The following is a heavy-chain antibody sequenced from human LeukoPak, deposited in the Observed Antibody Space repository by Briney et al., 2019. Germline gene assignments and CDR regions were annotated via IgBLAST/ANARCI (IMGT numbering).Heavy chain of an antibody. CDR1: GGSISSFF. CDR2: THESWTT. V-gene: IGHV4-59*01. Sequence: PSETLSLTCTASGGSISSFFWKWIRQPPGKGLEGIAFTHESWTTNYNPSLKSQGTLYLDTSKNQFSLRLSSVTTADTDFSYCARSRGGYGDYGSWFGPWGQGTLVTVSS. J-gene: IGHJ5*02. D-gene: IGHD4-17*01. CDR3: ARSRGGYGDYGSWFGP.